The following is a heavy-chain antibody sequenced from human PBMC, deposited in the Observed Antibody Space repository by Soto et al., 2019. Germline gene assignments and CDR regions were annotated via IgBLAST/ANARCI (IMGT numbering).Heavy chain of an antibody. CDR2: INHSGST. J-gene: IGHJ6*02. V-gene: IGHV4-34*01. CDR1: GGSFSCYY. CDR3: ARGRITMVRGVTPWYYYYGMDV. Sequence: PSETLSLTCAVYGGSFSCYYWSWIRQPPGKGLEWIGEINHSGSTNYNPSLKSRVTISVDTSKNQFSLKLSSVTAADTAVYYCARGRITMVRGVTPWYYYYGMDVWGQGTTVTVSS. D-gene: IGHD3-10*01.